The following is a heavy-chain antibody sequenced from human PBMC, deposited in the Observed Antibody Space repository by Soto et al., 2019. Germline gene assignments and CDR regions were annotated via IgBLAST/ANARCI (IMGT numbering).Heavy chain of an antibody. J-gene: IGHJ4*02. CDR1: GFTFDDSA. CDR3: AKGLSEGYFDY. CDR2: IGSNSGGI. Sequence: EVQLVESGGGLVQPGRSLRLSCAASGFTFDDSAMHWVRQPPGKGLEWVSGIGSNSGGIGYADSVKGRFTISRDNAKNYLYLQMNSLRAEDTALYYCAKGLSEGYFDYWGQGTLVTVSS. V-gene: IGHV3-9*01.